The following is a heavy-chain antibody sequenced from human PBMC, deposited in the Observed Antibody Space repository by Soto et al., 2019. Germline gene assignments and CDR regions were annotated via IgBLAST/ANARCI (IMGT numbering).Heavy chain of an antibody. CDR3: ARDQCSSTSCYSF. V-gene: IGHV3-21*01. CDR1: GFTFSSYS. CDR2: ISSSRSYI. J-gene: IGHJ4*02. D-gene: IGHD2-2*01. Sequence: EVQLVESGGGLVKPGGSLRLSCAASGFTFSSYSMNWVRQAPGKGLEWVSSISSSRSYIYYADSVKGRFTISRDNAKNSLYLQMNSLRAEDTAVYYCARDQCSSTSCYSFWGQGTLVTVSS.